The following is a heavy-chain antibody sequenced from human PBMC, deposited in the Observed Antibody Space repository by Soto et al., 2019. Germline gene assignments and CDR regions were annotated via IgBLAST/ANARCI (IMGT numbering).Heavy chain of an antibody. J-gene: IGHJ4*02. V-gene: IGHV1-3*01. D-gene: IGHD3-22*01. CDR1: GYTFTRYH. CDR3: ATPQDYDGCLDS. Sequence: QVQFVQSGAEVKKPGASVKVSCKTPGYTFTRYHIHWVRQAPGQRLEWMGWINVGNGNTRYSQKFQGRLTLTRDTPGNTASLEPNSLISEDTAVYYCATPQDYDGCLDSWGQGTLVTVSS. CDR2: INVGNGNT.